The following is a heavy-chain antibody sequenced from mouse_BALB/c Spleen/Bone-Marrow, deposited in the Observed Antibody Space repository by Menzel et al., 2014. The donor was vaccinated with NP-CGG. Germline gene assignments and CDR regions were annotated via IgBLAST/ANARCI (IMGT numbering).Heavy chain of an antibody. CDR3: ARVITTDYYGMDY. CDR2: ISTYYGDA. Sequence: VQLQESGAELVRPGVSVKISCKGTGYTFTDYTMHWVKQSHAKSLEWIGVISTYYGDASYNQKFKGKATMTVDKSSSTAYMELARLPSEDSAIYYCARVITTDYYGMDYWGQGTSVTVSS. CDR1: GYTFTDYT. D-gene: IGHD2-4*01. J-gene: IGHJ4*01. V-gene: IGHV1S137*01.